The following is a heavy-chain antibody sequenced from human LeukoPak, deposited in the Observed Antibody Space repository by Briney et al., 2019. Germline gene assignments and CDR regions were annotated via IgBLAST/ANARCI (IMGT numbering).Heavy chain of an antibody. CDR3: AREYGDLDY. Sequence: SETLSLTCTVSGGSISSYYWSWIRQPAGKGLEWIGRIYSTGSSNYNPSLKSRVTMSVETSKNQFSLKLTSVTAADTAVYYCAREYGDLDYWAREPWSPSPQ. J-gene: IGHJ4*02. CDR2: IYSTGSS. CDR1: GGSISSYY. D-gene: IGHD4-17*01. V-gene: IGHV4-4*07.